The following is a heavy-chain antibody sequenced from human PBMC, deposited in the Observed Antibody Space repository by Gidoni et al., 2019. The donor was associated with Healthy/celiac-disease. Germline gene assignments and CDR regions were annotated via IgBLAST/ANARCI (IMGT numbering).Heavy chain of an antibody. Sequence: QVQLQESGPGLVKPSQTLSLTCAVSGGSISSGGYSWSWIRQPPGKGLEWIGYIYYSGSTYYNPSLKSRVTISVDTSKNQFSLKLSSVTAADTAVYYCARDTAMGYFDYWGQGTLVTVSS. D-gene: IGHD5-18*01. V-gene: IGHV4-30-4*07. CDR1: GGSISSGGYS. CDR2: IYYSGST. CDR3: ARDTAMGYFDY. J-gene: IGHJ4*02.